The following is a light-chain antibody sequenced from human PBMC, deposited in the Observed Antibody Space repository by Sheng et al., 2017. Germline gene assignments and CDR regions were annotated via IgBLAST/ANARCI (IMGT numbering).Light chain of an antibody. CDR1: SSDVGGYNY. CDR2: DVS. CDR3: CSYAAGASVV. Sequence: QSALTQPPSVSGSPGQSVTISCTGTSSDVGGYNYVSWYQHHPGKAPKLMIYDVSKRPSGVPDRFSGSKSGNTASLTISGLQAEDEANYYCCSYAAGASVVFGGGTKLTVL. J-gene: IGLJ2*01. V-gene: IGLV2-11*01.